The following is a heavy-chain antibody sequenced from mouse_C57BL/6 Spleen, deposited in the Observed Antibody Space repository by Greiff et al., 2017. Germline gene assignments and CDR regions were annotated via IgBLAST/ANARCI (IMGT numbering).Heavy chain of an antibody. CDR3: ARDRGAY. Sequence: ESGPGFVKPSQSLTLTCSVTGYSITSGYYWNWIRQSPGNKLEWTGYISYDGSHNYNSSLKNRISITRDTSKNQFFLKLNSVTTEDTAAYYCARDRGAYWGQGTLVTVSA. J-gene: IGHJ3*01. CDR1: GYSITSGYY. V-gene: IGHV3-6*01. CDR2: ISYDGSH.